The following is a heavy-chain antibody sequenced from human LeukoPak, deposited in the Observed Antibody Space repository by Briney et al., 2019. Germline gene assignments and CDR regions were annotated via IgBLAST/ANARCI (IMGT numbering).Heavy chain of an antibody. CDR2: IYPGDSDT. CDR1: GYRFTSYW. D-gene: IGHD3-16*01. CDR3: ARHTIYSPGGQNWFDP. Sequence: GESQKISCKASGYRFTSYWIGWVRQMPGRGLEYVGIIYPGDSDTRYSPSFQGQVTISADRSINTIYLQWSGLKASDTAMYYCARHTIYSPGGQNWFDPWGQGTLVTVSS. J-gene: IGHJ5*02. V-gene: IGHV5-51*01.